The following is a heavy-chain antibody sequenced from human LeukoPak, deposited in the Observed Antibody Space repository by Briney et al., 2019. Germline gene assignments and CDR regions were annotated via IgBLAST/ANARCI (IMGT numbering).Heavy chain of an antibody. D-gene: IGHD3/OR15-3a*01. Sequence: GRSLRLSCAALGFTISSYGMHWVGQAPDKGLKWVAVIWFDGNNKYYADSVKGRFTISRDISKNTLYLQMNSLRAEDTAVYYCARGIGTGYFDYWGQGTLVTVSS. V-gene: IGHV3-33*01. J-gene: IGHJ4*02. CDR2: IWFDGNNK. CDR3: ARGIGTGYFDY. CDR1: GFTISSYG.